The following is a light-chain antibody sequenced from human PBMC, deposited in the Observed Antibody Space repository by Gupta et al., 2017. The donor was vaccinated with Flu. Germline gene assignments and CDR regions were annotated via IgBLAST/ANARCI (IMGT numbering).Light chain of an antibody. J-gene: IGKJ5*01. V-gene: IGKV6-21*01. CDR3: HQTNNFPMT. CDR2: YAS. CDR1: QSIARN. Sequence: KEKVTITFRASQSIARNIHWYQQKPGQSPKLIIKYASQPFSGVPSRFSGSGSGTDFTLTINSLEAEDVATYYCHQTNNFPMTFGQGTRLEIK.